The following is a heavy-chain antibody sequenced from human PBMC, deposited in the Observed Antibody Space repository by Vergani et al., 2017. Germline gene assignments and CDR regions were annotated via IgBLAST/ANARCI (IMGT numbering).Heavy chain of an antibody. Sequence: VQLVESGGGVVQPGRSLRLSCAASGFTSAGYAMHWVRQAPGKGLEWVSGISWNSNSIVYADSVKGRFTISRDNAKNSLYLQMNSLRAEDTALYYCAKDLGTSSGGGWFDPWGQGTLVTVSS. CDR3: AKDLGTSSGGGWFDP. CDR2: ISWNSNSI. J-gene: IGHJ5*02. D-gene: IGHD6-6*01. V-gene: IGHV3-9*02. CDR1: GFTSAGYA.